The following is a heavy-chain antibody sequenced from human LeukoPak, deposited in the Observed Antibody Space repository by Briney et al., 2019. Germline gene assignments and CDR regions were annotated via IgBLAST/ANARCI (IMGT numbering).Heavy chain of an antibody. CDR1: GFTVSANY. V-gene: IGHV3-11*04. CDR2: ISSSGSTI. CDR3: ARGAYSSSWYAVSFDY. J-gene: IGHJ4*02. Sequence: PGGSLRLSCAASGFTVSANYMNWVRQAPGKGLEWVSYISSSGSTIYYADSVKGRFTISRDNAKNSLYLQMNSLRAEDTAVYCCARGAYSSSWYAVSFDYWGQGTLVTVSS. D-gene: IGHD6-13*01.